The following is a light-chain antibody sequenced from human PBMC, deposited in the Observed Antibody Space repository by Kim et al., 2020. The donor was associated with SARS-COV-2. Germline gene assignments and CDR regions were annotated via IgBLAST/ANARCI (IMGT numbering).Light chain of an antibody. V-gene: IGLV3-19*01. Sequence: ALGQTVGITCKGDSLRPYYATWYQQKPGQAPLLVIYGKNNRPSGIPDRFSGSSSGNTASLTITGAQAEDEADYYCNSRDSTGSHVIFGGGTKLTVL. CDR2: GKN. CDR3: NSRDSTGSHVI. J-gene: IGLJ2*01. CDR1: SLRPYY.